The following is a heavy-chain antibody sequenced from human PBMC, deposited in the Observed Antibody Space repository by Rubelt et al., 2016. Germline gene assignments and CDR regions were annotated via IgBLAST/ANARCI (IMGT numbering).Heavy chain of an antibody. D-gene: IGHD3-22*01. Sequence: QVQLQESGPGLVKPSGTLSLTCAVSGGSISSNIWWSWVRQPPGKGLEWIGEIYRSGSTKYDTSLKSRVTISLDKSKNQFSTTVTSVTAADTAVYYCAREIPLDSSGPLGDYWGQGTLVTVSS. CDR1: GGSISSNIW. V-gene: IGHV4-4*02. J-gene: IGHJ4*02. CDR2: IYRSGST. CDR3: AREIPLDSSGPLGDY.